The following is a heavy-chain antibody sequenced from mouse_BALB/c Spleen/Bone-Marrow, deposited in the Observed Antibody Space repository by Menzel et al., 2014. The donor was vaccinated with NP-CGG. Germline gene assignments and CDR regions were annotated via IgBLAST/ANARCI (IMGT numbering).Heavy chain of an antibody. CDR2: INQDSSTI. V-gene: IGHV4-1*02. J-gene: IGHJ3*01. D-gene: IGHD1-2*01. CDR1: GFDFSRYW. CDR3: ASLHYYGFFAY. Sequence: EVQVVESGGGLVQPGGSLKLSCAASGFDFSRYWMSWVRKAPGKGLEWIGEINQDSSTINYTPSLKDKFIISRDNAKNTLYLQMSKVRSEDTALYYCASLHYYGFFAYWGQGTLVTVSA.